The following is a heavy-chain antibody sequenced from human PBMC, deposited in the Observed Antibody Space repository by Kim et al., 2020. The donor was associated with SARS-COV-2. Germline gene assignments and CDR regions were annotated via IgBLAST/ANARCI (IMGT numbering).Heavy chain of an antibody. D-gene: IGHD3-10*01. CDR3: FGGYYYYDMAI. Sequence: GGSLRLSCAASGFTINTNYVNWVRQAPGKGLEWVSSMYSGGSTYHADSVKGRFTISRDNSKNTVYLQMNSLRTEDTAVYFCFGGYYYYDMAIWGQGTPVTVSS. J-gene: IGHJ6*02. V-gene: IGHV3-66*01. CDR1: GFTINTNY. CDR2: MYSGGST.